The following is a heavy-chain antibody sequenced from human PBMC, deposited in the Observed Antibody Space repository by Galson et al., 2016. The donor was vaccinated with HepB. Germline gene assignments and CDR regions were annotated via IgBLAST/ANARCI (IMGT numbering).Heavy chain of an antibody. D-gene: IGHD6-19*01. J-gene: IGHJ3*02. V-gene: IGHV4/OR15-8*01. Sequence: ETLSLTCSVSGGSITSSDWWSWVRQPPGKGLEWIAEIHHNGRPNHRPSPKSRVTISVDKSRNQFSLKLESVTAADTAVYYCGRDMFTTGWHDAFDIWGQGTMVTVSS. CDR2: IHHNGRP. CDR3: GRDMFTTGWHDAFDI. CDR1: GGSITSSDW.